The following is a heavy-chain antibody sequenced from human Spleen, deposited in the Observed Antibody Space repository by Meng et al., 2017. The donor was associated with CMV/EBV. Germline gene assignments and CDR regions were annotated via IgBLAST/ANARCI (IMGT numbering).Heavy chain of an antibody. Sequence: SCTASGYTFTGYYMHWVRQAPGQGLEWMGWINPNSGGTNYAQKFQGRVTMTRDTSISTAYMELSRLRSDDTAVYYCARAPVGLGWFDPWGQGTLVTVSS. J-gene: IGHJ5*02. CDR2: INPNSGGT. D-gene: IGHD1-26*01. V-gene: IGHV1-2*02. CDR3: ARAPVGLGWFDP. CDR1: GYTFTGYY.